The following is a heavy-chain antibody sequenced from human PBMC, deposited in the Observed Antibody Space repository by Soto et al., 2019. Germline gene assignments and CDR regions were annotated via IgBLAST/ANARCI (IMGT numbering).Heavy chain of an antibody. CDR1: GFTFSSYG. J-gene: IGHJ4*02. V-gene: IGHV3-33*01. Sequence: GGSLRLSCAASGFTFSSYGMHWVRQAPGKGLEWVAVIWYDGSNKYYADSVKGRFTISRDNSKNTLYLQMNSLRAEDTAVYYCARDPAYYYDSSGYPWSFDYWGQGTLVTVSS. CDR2: IWYDGSNK. D-gene: IGHD3-22*01. CDR3: ARDPAYYYDSSGYPWSFDY.